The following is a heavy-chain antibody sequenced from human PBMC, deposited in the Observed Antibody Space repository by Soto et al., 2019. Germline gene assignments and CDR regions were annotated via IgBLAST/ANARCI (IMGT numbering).Heavy chain of an antibody. Sequence: GGSLRLSCAASRFTFSSYAMSWVRQAPGKGLEWVSGISGSGGSTYHADSVKGRFTISRDNSKNTLYMQMKNLRAEDTAVYYCAKSGGGDSPTYNYYMDVWGKGTMVTVSS. J-gene: IGHJ6*03. D-gene: IGHD2-21*02. CDR3: AKSGGGDSPTYNYYMDV. V-gene: IGHV3-23*01. CDR2: ISGSGGST. CDR1: RFTFSSYA.